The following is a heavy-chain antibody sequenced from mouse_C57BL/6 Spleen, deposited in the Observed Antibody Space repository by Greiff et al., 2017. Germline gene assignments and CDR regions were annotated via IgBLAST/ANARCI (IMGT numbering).Heavy chain of an antibody. CDR1: GYTFTSYW. V-gene: IGHV1-64*01. CDR2: IQPNSGST. J-gene: IGHJ4*01. Sequence: QVQLQQPGAELVKPGASVKLSCKASGYTFTSYWMHWVKQRPGQGLEWIGMIQPNSGSTNYNEKFKSKATLTVDKSSSTAYMQLSSLTSEDSAVYYCAFYGNYEGYAMDYWGQGTSVTVSS. CDR3: AFYGNYEGYAMDY. D-gene: IGHD2-1*01.